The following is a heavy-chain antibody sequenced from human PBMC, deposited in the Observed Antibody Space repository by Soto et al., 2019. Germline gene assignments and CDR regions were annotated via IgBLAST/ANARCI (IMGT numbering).Heavy chain of an antibody. V-gene: IGHV4-59*01. CDR1: GGSISSYY. D-gene: IGHD6-13*01. CDR3: ARALSSKAGYYFDY. J-gene: IGHJ4*02. CDR2: IYYSGST. Sequence: SETLSLTCTVSGGSISSYYWSWIRQPLGKGLEWIGYIYYSGSTNYNPSLKSRVTISVDTSKNQFSLKLSSVTAADTAVYYCARALSSKAGYYFDYWGQGTLVTSPQ.